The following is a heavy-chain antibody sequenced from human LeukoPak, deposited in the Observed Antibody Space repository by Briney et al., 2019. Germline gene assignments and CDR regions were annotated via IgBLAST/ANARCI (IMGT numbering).Heavy chain of an antibody. CDR3: ANQRIDYDILTGYDPYYFDY. Sequence: SETLSLTCTVSGGSISSSSYYWGWIRQPPGKGLEWIGSIYYSGSTYYNPSLKSRVIISVDTSKNQFSLKLSSVTAADTAVYYCANQRIDYDILTGYDPYYFDYWGQGTLVTVSS. V-gene: IGHV4-39*07. D-gene: IGHD3-9*01. CDR2: IYYSGST. J-gene: IGHJ4*02. CDR1: GGSISSSSYY.